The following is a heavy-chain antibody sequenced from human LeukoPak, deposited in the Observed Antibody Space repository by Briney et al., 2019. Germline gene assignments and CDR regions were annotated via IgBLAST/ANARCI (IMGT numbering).Heavy chain of an antibody. CDR2: IKSRTDGGTT. V-gene: IGHV3-15*01. D-gene: IGHD5-24*01. CDR3: ATEFYSNGYNF. CDR1: GFTFSSAW. Sequence: GGSLRLSCPGSGFTFSSAWMTWVRQIPGKGLEWVGHIKSRTDGGTTDYAAPVKGRFTISRDDSKNTVYLQMNSLKIEDSAVYFCATEFYSNGYNFWGQGTLVIVSP. J-gene: IGHJ4*02.